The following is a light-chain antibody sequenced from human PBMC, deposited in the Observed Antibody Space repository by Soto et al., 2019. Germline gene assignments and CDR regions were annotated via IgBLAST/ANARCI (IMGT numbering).Light chain of an antibody. Sequence: EIMMTQSPATLSVSPGERVTLSCRASQSVSRNLAWYQQKPGQPPRLLMYDASTRATGIPARFSGYGSGTEFTLTIRSLQSEDFAVYYCKHYKSWPPWTFGQGTKVDIK. J-gene: IGKJ1*01. CDR1: QSVSRN. V-gene: IGKV3-15*01. CDR3: KHYKSWPPWT. CDR2: DAS.